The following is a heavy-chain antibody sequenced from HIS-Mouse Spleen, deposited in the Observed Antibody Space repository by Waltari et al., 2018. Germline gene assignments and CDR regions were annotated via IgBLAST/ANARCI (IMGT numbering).Heavy chain of an antibody. J-gene: IGHJ3*02. V-gene: IGHV4-39*07. CDR1: GGSISSSSYY. D-gene: IGHD6-6*01. CDR2: IYYSGGT. CDR3: ARDPKKEEQLAHDAFDI. Sequence: QLQLQESGPGLVKPSETLSLTCTVSGGSISSSSYYWGWIRQPPGKGLEWIGGIYYSGGTYYNPSLKSRVTISVDTSKNQFSLKLSSVTAADTAVYYCARDPKKEEQLAHDAFDIWGQGTMVTVSS.